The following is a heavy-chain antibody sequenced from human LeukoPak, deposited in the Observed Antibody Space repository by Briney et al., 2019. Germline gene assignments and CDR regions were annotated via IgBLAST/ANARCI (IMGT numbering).Heavy chain of an antibody. CDR1: GGTFSSYA. J-gene: IGHJ4*02. CDR2: IIPIFGTA. CDR3: ARAGLYGDYYRDY. D-gene: IGHD4-17*01. V-gene: IGHV1-69*13. Sequence: SVKVSCKASGGTFSSYALSWVRQAPGQGLEWMGGIIPIFGTANYAQKFQGRVTITADESTSTAYMELSSLRSEDTAVYYCARAGLYGDYYRDYWGQGTLVTVSS.